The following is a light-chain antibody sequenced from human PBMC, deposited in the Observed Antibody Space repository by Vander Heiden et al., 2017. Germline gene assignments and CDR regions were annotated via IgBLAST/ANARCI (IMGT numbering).Light chain of an antibody. Sequence: NVLTQSPGTLSLSPGQRATLSCRASQSLSRNFLAWYQQKPGQSPRLLIYGASNRAAGTPDRFSGSGSGTAFTLTISRLEPEDFAVYFYQQYDKLPLTFGGGTKVDLK. J-gene: IGKJ4*01. V-gene: IGKV3-20*01. CDR3: QQYDKLPLT. CDR2: GAS. CDR1: QSLSRNF.